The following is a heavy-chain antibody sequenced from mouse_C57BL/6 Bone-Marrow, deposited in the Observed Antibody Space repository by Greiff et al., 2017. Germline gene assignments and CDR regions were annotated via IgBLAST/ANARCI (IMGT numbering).Heavy chain of an antibody. V-gene: IGHV5-6*01. CDR1: GFTFSSYG. Sequence: EVQVVESGGDLVKPGGSPKLSCAASGFTFSSYGMSWVRQTPDKRLEWVATISSGGSYTYYPDSVKGRFTISRDNAKNTLYLQMSSLKSEDTAMYYCARRGYGSSSLYYFDYWGQGTTLTVSS. D-gene: IGHD1-1*01. J-gene: IGHJ2*01. CDR2: ISSGGSYT. CDR3: ARRGYGSSSLYYFDY.